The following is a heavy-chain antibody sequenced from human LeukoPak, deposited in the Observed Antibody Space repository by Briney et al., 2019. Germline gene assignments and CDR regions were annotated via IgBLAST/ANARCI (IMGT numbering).Heavy chain of an antibody. CDR1: GFTVSSNS. Sequence: GGSLRLSCTVSGFTVSSNSMSWVRQAPGKGLEWVSFIYSAGSTHYSDSVKGRFTISIDNSKNTLYLQMNSLRAEDTAVYYCARVSGLRSYYYYYYMDVWGKGTTVTISS. CDR2: IYSAGST. CDR3: ARVSGLRSYYYYYYMDV. V-gene: IGHV3-53*01. D-gene: IGHD3-10*01. J-gene: IGHJ6*03.